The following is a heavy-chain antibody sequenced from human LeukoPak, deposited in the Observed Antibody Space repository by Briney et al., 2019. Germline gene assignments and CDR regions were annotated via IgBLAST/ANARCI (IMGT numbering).Heavy chain of an antibody. J-gene: IGHJ4*02. CDR3: AKGHYYDSNGAYSYIHY. D-gene: IGHD3-22*01. CDR2: ISFGGRNE. Sequence: PGGSLRLSCVASGFTFSSYGMHWVRQAPGKGLEWVAVISFGGRNEYYADSVKGRFSISRDDSRNTLYLEMNSLRAEDTAIYYCAKGHYYDSNGAYSYIHYWGQGTLVTVSS. CDR1: GFTFSSYG. V-gene: IGHV3-30*18.